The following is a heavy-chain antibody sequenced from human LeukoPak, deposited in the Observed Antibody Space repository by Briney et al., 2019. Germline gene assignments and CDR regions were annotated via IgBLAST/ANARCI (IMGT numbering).Heavy chain of an antibody. CDR3: AKGRGSYIPFDY. D-gene: IGHD1-26*01. CDR1: GFIFRNYW. J-gene: IGHJ4*02. CDR2: IKQDGSEK. Sequence: SGGSLRLSCAASGFIFRNYWMSWVRQAPGKGLEWVANIKQDGSEKYYVDSVKGRFTISRDNAKNSLYLQMNSLRAEDTAVYYCAKGRGSYIPFDYWGQGTLVTVSS. V-gene: IGHV3-7*03.